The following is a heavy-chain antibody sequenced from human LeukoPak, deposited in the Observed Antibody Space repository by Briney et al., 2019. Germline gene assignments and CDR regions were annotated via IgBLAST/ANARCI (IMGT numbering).Heavy chain of an antibody. Sequence: AGGSLRLSCAASGFTVSSDYMSWVRQAPGKGLEWVSVIYSGGSTYYADSVKGRFTISMDKSKNTVCLQMNSLSFEDTAMSYCARTWFDPWGQGTLVTVSS. CDR2: IYSGGST. CDR3: ARTWFDP. CDR1: GFTVSSDY. V-gene: IGHV3-53*05. J-gene: IGHJ5*02.